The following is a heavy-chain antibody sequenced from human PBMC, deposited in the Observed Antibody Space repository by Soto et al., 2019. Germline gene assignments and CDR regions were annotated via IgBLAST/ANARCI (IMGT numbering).Heavy chain of an antibody. J-gene: IGHJ6*03. CDR1: GYTFTSYD. CDR2: MNPNSGNT. Sequence: GASVKVSCKASGYTFTSYDINWVRQATGQGLEWMGWMNPNSGNTGYAQKFQGRVTMTRNTSISTAYMELSSLRSEDTAVYYCVRPPRAQYYDFWSGYYGNYYYYMDVWGKGTTVTVSS. D-gene: IGHD3-3*01. CDR3: VRPPRAQYYDFWSGYYGNYYYYMDV. V-gene: IGHV1-8*01.